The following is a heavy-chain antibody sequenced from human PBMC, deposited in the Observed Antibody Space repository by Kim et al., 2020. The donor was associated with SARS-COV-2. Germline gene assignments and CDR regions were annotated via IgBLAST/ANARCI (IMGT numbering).Heavy chain of an antibody. Sequence: NPSLQSRVTRSVDTSKNQFALKLSSVTAADTAVYYCARGSRDGYPGPFDYWGQGTLVTVSS. CDR3: ARGSRDGYPGPFDY. D-gene: IGHD5-12*01. V-gene: IGHV4-34*01. J-gene: IGHJ4*02.